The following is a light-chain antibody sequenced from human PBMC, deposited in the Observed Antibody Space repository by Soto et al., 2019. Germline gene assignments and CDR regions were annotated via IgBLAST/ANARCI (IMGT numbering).Light chain of an antibody. CDR2: WAS. Sequence: PPRLLIHWASSRESGVPDRFSGSGSGTDLTLTITSLQAEDVAIYYCQEYLIPPWTFGQGTKVDIK. J-gene: IGKJ1*01. CDR3: QEYLIPPWT. V-gene: IGKV4-1*01.